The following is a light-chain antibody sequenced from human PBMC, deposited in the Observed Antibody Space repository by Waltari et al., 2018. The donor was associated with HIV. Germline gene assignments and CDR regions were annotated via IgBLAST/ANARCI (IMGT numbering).Light chain of an antibody. CDR1: QSLKHTDGKTY. J-gene: IGKJ2*01. CDR2: EVS. CDR3: MQTLHLLYT. Sequence: DIVMTQTPPSLSVTPGQPASFSCNSSQSLKHTDGKTYLYWYLQGPGQSPQVLIYEVSKRYAGVPDRFSGSGSGTHFTLKIARVEAEDVGSYYCMQTLHLLYTFGQGTKLEIK. V-gene: IGKV2D-29*02.